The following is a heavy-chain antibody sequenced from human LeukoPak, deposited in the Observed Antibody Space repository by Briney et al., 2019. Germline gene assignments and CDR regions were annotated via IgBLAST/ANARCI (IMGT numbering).Heavy chain of an antibody. V-gene: IGHV4-59*01. Sequence: PSETLSLTCTVSGGSISRYYWSWIRQPPGRGLEWIGYIYYRGSTNYNPSLKSRVTISADTSKNQFSLNLSSVTAADTAVYYCARISVAGTEGDYWGQGTLVTVSS. CDR1: GGSISRYY. CDR2: IYYRGST. CDR3: ARISVAGTEGDY. D-gene: IGHD6-19*01. J-gene: IGHJ4*02.